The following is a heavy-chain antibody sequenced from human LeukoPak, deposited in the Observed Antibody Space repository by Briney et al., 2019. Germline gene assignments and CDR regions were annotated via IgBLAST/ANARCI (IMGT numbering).Heavy chain of an antibody. J-gene: IGHJ6*03. CDR3: ASQGHHGKIVGTTLSYFYRDV. CDR2: INHSGST. V-gene: IGHV4-34*01. D-gene: IGHD1-26*01. Sequence: KTSETLSLTCAVYDGSFSGYYWSWIRKPPEKGVEWIGEINHSGSTNYNPSLKSRVTISVDTSKNHFSLKLSSVTAADTAFYYCASQGHHGKIVGTTLSYFYRDVWGKGTTVTVSS. CDR1: DGSFSGYY.